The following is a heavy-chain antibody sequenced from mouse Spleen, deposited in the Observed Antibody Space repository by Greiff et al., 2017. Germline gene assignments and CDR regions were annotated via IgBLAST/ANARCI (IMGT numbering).Heavy chain of an antibody. CDR3: ARYGYGNYAMDY. CDR2: IYPGGGYT. J-gene: IGHJ4*01. V-gene: IGHV1-63*01. D-gene: IGHD2-10*02. Sequence: VQLQQSGAELVRPGTSVKMSCKASGYTFTNYWVGWAKQRPGHGLEWIGDIYPGGGYTNYNEKFKGKATLTAEKSSSTAYMQFSSLTSEDSAIYYCARYGYGNYAMDYWGQGTSVTVSS. CDR1: GYTFTNYW.